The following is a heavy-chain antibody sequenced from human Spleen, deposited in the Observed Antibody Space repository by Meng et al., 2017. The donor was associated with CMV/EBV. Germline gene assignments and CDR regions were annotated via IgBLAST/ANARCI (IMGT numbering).Heavy chain of an antibody. J-gene: IGHJ4*02. V-gene: IGHV3-53*05. CDR2: IHSGGRT. Sequence: GESLKISCAASGFNVSSNYMSWVRQAPGKGLEWVSVIHSGGRTYHADSVKGRFTISRDNSKNSLYLHMNSLRVEDTALYYCAKGGYYYDSSAYYEGPDYWGQGTLVTVSS. CDR1: GFNVSSNY. CDR3: AKGGYYYDSSAYYEGPDY. D-gene: IGHD3-22*01.